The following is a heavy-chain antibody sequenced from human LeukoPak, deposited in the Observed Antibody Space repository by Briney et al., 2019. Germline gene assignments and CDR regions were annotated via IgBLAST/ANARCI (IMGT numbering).Heavy chain of an antibody. V-gene: IGHV4-39*01. D-gene: IGHD2-21*02. Sequence: NASETLSLTCTVSSDSIYSSNYYWGWVRQPPGKGLEGMGSIYYSGSTYYNSSLKSRVTISVDTSKNQFSLKLSSLTAADTAVYYCARAAYCGGDCYLFDYWGQGTLVTVFS. CDR1: SDSIYSSNYY. J-gene: IGHJ4*02. CDR3: ARAAYCGGDCYLFDY. CDR2: IYYSGST.